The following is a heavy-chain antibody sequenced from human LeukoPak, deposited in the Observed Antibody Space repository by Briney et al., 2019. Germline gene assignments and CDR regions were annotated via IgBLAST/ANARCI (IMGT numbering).Heavy chain of an antibody. CDR2: ISSSSSYI. Sequence: PGGSLRLACAASGFTFSSYSMNWVRQAPGKGLEWVSSISSSSSYIYYADSVKGRFTISRDNAKNSLYLQMNSLRAEDTAVYYCASTPYYDFWSGYLESDYWGQGTLVTVSS. CDR1: GFTFSSYS. J-gene: IGHJ4*02. V-gene: IGHV3-21*01. CDR3: ASTPYYDFWSGYLESDY. D-gene: IGHD3-3*01.